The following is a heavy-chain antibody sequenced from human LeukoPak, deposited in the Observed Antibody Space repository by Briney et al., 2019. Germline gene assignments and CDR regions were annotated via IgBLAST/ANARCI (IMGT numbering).Heavy chain of an antibody. D-gene: IGHD5-24*01. J-gene: IGHJ4*02. CDR2: IYYSGST. CDR3: ARDEDGWHYFDY. Sequence: SETLSLTCTVSGGSISSSSYYWGWIRQPPGKGLEWIGSIYYSGSTYYNPSLKSRVTISVGTSKNQFSLKLSSVTAADTAVYYCARDEDGWHYFDYWGQGTLVTVSS. CDR1: GGSISSSSYY. V-gene: IGHV4-39*07.